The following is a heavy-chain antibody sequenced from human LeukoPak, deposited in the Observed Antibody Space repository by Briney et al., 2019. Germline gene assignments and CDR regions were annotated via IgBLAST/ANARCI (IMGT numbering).Heavy chain of an antibody. Sequence: SETLSLTCTVSGGSISSSSYYWGWIRQPPGKGLEWIGSIYYSGSTNYNPSLKSRVTISVDTSKNQFSLKLSSVTAADTAVYYCARGVYYYDRSPRFDYWGQGTLVTVSS. D-gene: IGHD3-22*01. CDR1: GGSISSSSYY. V-gene: IGHV4-39*07. J-gene: IGHJ4*02. CDR3: ARGVYYYDRSPRFDY. CDR2: IYYSGST.